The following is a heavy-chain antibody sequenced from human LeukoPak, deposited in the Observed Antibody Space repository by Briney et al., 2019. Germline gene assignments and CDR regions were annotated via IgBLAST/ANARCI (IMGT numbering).Heavy chain of an antibody. D-gene: IGHD1-7*01. J-gene: IGHJ5*02. Sequence: ASVKVSCKASGYTFTSYDINWVRQATGQGLEWMGWMNPNSGNTGYAQKFQGRVSMTRNTSISTAYMELSSLRSEDTAVYYCARDAGITGTTVWFDPWGQGNLVTVSS. CDR3: ARDAGITGTTVWFDP. CDR2: MNPNSGNT. V-gene: IGHV1-8*01. CDR1: GYTFTSYD.